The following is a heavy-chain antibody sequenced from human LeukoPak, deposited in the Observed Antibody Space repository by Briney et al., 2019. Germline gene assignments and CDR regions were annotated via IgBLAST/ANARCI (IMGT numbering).Heavy chain of an antibody. CDR1: GFTFSSYE. Sequence: PGGSLRLSCAASGFTFSSYEMNWVRQAPGKGLEWVSYISSSGSSIYYADSVKGRFTISRDNAKNSLYLQMNSLRAEDTAVYYCARDGGSYPPYFDYWGQGTLVTVSS. J-gene: IGHJ4*02. V-gene: IGHV3-48*03. D-gene: IGHD1-26*01. CDR3: ARDGGSYPPYFDY. CDR2: ISSSGSSI.